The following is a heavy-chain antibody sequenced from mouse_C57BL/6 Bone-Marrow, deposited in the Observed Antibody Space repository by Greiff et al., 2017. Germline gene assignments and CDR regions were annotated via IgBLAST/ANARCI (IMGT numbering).Heavy chain of an antibody. CDR1: GFPLPSYG. CDR3: ARDYGYYAMDY. CDR2: IWSGGST. Sequence: QVQLQQSGPGLVQPSQSLSITCTASGFPLPSYGVHWVRQSPGKGLEWLGVIWSGGSTYYNAVFISNLSISKDNSKSQFFVKMNSLQADTTAIYYCARDYGYYAMDYWGQGTSVTVSS. J-gene: IGHJ4*01. D-gene: IGHD1-1*02. V-gene: IGHV2-2*01.